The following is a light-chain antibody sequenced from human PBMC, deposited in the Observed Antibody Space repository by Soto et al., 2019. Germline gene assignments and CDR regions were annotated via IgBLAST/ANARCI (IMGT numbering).Light chain of an antibody. V-gene: IGLV3-21*04. CDR3: QVWDSRGDHVV. CDR2: YES. Sequence: SYELTQPPSVSVAPGKTARITCGGNNIGSKFVHWYQQKPGQAPVMVIYYESDRPSGIPERFSGSNSGNTATLAISRVEAGDEVDYYCQVWDSRGDHVVFGGGTKLTV. CDR1: NIGSKF. J-gene: IGLJ2*01.